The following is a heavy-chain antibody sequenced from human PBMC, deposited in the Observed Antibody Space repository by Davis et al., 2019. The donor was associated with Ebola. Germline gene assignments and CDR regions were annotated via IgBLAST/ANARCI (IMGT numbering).Heavy chain of an antibody. CDR2: IYYSGST. V-gene: IGHV4-59*01. J-gene: IGHJ5*02. CDR1: GGSISSSY. D-gene: IGHD2-2*01. Sequence: SETLSLTCAVSGGSISSSYWSWMRQPPGEGLEWIGYIYYSGSTNYNPSLKSRVTISVDTSKNQFSLKLSSVTAADTAVYYCARVGARYCTSTSCSAGNWFDPWGQGTLVTVSS. CDR3: ARVGARYCTSTSCSAGNWFDP.